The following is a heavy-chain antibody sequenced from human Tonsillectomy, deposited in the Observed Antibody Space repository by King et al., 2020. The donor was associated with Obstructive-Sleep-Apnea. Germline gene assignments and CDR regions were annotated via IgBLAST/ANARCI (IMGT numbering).Heavy chain of an antibody. J-gene: IGHJ4*02. V-gene: IGHV3-30*02. CDR1: GFTFRSYD. CDR3: AKDVMGSVDY. D-gene: IGHD6-19*01. CDR2: IRYDGRNK. Sequence: VQLVESGGGVVQPGGSLRISCAASGFTFRSYDMHWVRQAPGKGLEWVSFIRYDGRNKYYVDHVRGRLSISRANSKNTLYLQMDSLRVEDTAVYYCAKDVMGSVDYWGQGTLVTVSS.